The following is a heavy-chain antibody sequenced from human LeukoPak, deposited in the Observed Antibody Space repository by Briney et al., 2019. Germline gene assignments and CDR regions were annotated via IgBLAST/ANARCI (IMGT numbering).Heavy chain of an antibody. Sequence: ASVKVSCKASGYTFTTYGLSWVRQAPGQGLEWMGLINPTGTGTNYAQKFRGRVTLTRDTSTTTVYMELSSLRSEDTAVYYCAREESGGYFDYWGQGTPVTVSS. D-gene: IGHD2-8*02. CDR3: AREESGGYFDY. V-gene: IGHV1-46*01. CDR1: GYTFTTYG. J-gene: IGHJ4*02. CDR2: INPTGTGT.